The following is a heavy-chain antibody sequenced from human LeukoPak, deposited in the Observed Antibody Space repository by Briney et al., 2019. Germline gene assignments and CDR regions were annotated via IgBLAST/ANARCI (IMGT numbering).Heavy chain of an antibody. D-gene: IGHD6-13*01. CDR3: AKQGIAAAGTAFDI. V-gene: IGHV3-30*18. CDR1: GFTFSSYG. CDR2: ISYDGSNK. J-gene: IGHJ3*02. Sequence: GGSLRLSCAASGFTFSSYGMHWVRQAPGKELEWVAVISYDGSNKYYADSVKGRFTISRDNSKNTLYLQMNSLRAEDTAVYYCAKQGIAAAGTAFDIWGQGTMVTVSS.